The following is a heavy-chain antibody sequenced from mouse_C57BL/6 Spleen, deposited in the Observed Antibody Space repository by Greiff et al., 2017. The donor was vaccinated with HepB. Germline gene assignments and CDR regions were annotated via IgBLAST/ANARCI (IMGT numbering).Heavy chain of an antibody. Sequence: EVMLVESGGGLVKPGGSLKLSCAASGFTFSSYAMSWVRQTPEKRLEWVATISDGGSYTYYPDNVKGRFTISRDNAKNNLYLQMSHLKSEDTAMYYCAREGGFFAYWGQGTLVTVSA. CDR1: GFTFSSYA. CDR2: ISDGGSYT. V-gene: IGHV5-4*01. J-gene: IGHJ3*01. CDR3: AREGGFFAY.